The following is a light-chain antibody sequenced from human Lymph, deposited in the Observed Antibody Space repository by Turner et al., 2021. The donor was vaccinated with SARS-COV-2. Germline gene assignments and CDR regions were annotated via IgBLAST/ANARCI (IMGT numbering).Light chain of an antibody. J-gene: IGLJ3*02. CDR2: RNN. CDR3: AAWDDSLSGWV. Sequence: QSVLTQPPSASGTPGQRVTISCSGSSSNIGSNYVYWYQQLPGTAPKLLIHRNNQRPSGVPDRISGSKSGTSASLAISGLRSEDEADYYCAAWDDSLSGWVFGGGTKLTVL. V-gene: IGLV1-47*01. CDR1: SSNIGSNY.